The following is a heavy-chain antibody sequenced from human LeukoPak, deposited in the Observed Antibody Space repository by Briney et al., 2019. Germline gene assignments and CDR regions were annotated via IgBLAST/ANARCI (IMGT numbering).Heavy chain of an antibody. D-gene: IGHD6-13*01. CDR2: ISSSSSTI. Sequence: GGSLRLSCAASGFTFSTYNMNWVRQAPVKGLEWVSYISSSSSTIYYADSVKGRFTISRDNGKNSLYLQMNSLRAEDTAVYYCARDDRNTWYYFDYWGQGTLVTVSS. V-gene: IGHV3-48*01. J-gene: IGHJ4*02. CDR3: ARDDRNTWYYFDY. CDR1: GFTFSTYN.